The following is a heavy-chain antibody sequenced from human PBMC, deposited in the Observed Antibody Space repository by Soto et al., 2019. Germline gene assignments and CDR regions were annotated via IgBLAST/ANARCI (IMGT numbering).Heavy chain of an antibody. V-gene: IGHV3-23*01. CDR1: GFTFNYFA. CDR3: AKDEDYFDY. Sequence: GGSLRLSCAASGFTFNYFAMSWVRQAPGKGLEWVSFISSSGGNTYYADSVKGRFTISRDNSKNTLYLQMSSLRAEDTAVYYCAKDEDYFDYWGQGTLVTVSS. D-gene: IGHD3-10*01. J-gene: IGHJ4*02. CDR2: ISSSGGNT.